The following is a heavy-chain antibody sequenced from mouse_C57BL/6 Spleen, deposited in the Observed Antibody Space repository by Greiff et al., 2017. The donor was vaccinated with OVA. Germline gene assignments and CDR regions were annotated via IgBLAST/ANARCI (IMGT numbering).Heavy chain of an antibody. CDR3: ARWDDYDSFFDY. D-gene: IGHD2-4*01. V-gene: IGHV1-76*01. CDR2: IYPGSGNT. J-gene: IGHJ2*01. Sequence: QVQLKQSGAELVRPGASVKLSCKASGYTFTDYYINWVKQRPGQGLEWIARIYPGSGNTYYNEKFKGKATLTAEKSSSTAYMQLSSLTSEDSAVYFCARWDDYDSFFDYWGQGTTLTVSS. CDR1: GYTFTDYY.